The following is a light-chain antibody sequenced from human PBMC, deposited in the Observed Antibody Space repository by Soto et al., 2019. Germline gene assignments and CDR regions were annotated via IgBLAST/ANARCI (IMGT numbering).Light chain of an antibody. J-gene: IGKJ1*01. CDR2: AAS. CDR1: QDISSY. CDR3: QQLNSYPWT. V-gene: IGKV1-9*01. Sequence: IQLTQSPSSLSASVGDRVTITCRASQDISSYLAWYQQKPGKAPKLLIYAASTLQIGVPSRFSGSGSGTDFTLTISSLQPEDFATYYCQQLNSYPWTFGQGTKVEIK.